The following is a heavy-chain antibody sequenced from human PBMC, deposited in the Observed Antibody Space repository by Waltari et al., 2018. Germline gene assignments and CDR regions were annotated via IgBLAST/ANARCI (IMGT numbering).Heavy chain of an antibody. CDR3: VRDSSGTY. J-gene: IGHJ4*02. D-gene: IGHD3-22*01. CDR2: INSDGIST. Sequence: EVQLVESGGGLVQHGGSLRLSCAASGFTFSSHWMYWVRQTPGKGLVWISGINSDGISTCYADSVQGRVTISRDNAKNTLYLQMNSLGAEYTAVYYCVRDSSGTYWGQGTQVTVSS. V-gene: IGHV3-74*01. CDR1: GFTFSSHW.